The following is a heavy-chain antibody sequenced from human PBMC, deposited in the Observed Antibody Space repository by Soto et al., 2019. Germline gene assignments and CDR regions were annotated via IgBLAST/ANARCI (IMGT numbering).Heavy chain of an antibody. CDR2: IYSGGST. D-gene: IGHD4-17*01. J-gene: IGHJ5*02. CDR1: GFTVSSNY. V-gene: IGHV3-53*02. Sequence: EVQLVETGGGLIQPGGSLRLSCAASGFTVSSNYRIWVGQAPGKGLEWVSVIYSGGSTYYADSVTGRFTISRDNSKNTLYLQMNSLRAEDTAVYYCALRIGVSWGQGTLVTVSS. CDR3: ALRIGVS.